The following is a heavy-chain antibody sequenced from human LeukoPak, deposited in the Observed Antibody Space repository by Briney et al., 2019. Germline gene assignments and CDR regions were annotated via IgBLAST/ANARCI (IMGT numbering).Heavy chain of an antibody. J-gene: IGHJ4*02. CDR3: ARGAGAGYNLQPFDY. CDR2: IYYSGST. CDR1: GGSISSYY. D-gene: IGHD5-24*01. V-gene: IGHV4-59*08. Sequence: PSETLSLTCTVSGGSISSYYWSWIRQPPGKGLECIGYIYYSGSTKYNPSLKSRVSISVDTSKNQFSLKLSSVTAADTAVYYCARGAGAGYNLQPFDYWGQGTLVTVSS.